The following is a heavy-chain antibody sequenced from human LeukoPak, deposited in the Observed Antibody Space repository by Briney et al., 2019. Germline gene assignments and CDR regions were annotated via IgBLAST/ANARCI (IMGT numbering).Heavy chain of an antibody. CDR2: IKQDGSEK. CDR3: ARIYSSSSGYFDY. D-gene: IGHD6-6*01. V-gene: IGHV3-7*01. Sequence: GGSLRLSCAASGFTFSSYWMSWVRQAPGKGVEWVANIKQDGSEKYYVDSVKGRFTISRDNAKNSLYLQMNSLRAEDTAVYYCARIYSSSSGYFDYWGQGTLVTVSS. J-gene: IGHJ4*02. CDR1: GFTFSSYW.